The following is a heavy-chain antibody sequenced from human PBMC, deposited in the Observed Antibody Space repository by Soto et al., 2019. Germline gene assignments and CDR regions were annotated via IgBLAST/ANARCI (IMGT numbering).Heavy chain of an antibody. V-gene: IGHV1-18*01. Sequence: GASVKVSCKASGYTFTSYGISWVRQAPGQGLEWMGWISAYNGNTNYAQKLQGRVTMTTDTSTSTAYMELRSLRSDDTAVYYCARETTVTDRDYYYGMDVWGQGTTVTVSS. CDR1: GYTFTSYG. CDR2: ISAYNGNT. D-gene: IGHD4-17*01. J-gene: IGHJ6*02. CDR3: ARETTVTDRDYYYGMDV.